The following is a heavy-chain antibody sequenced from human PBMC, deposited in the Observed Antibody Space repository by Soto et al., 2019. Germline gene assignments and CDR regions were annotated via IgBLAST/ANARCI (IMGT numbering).Heavy chain of an antibody. CDR1: GGSMRSYY. D-gene: IGHD2-2*01. J-gene: IGHJ4*02. Sequence: SETLSLTCSVSGGSMRSYYWSWIRQPPGRGLEWIGYIHDSGITDYNPSLKSRATISIDTFRNQISLNLHSVTAADTAVYYCAREYAFSSDYWGQGTVVT. V-gene: IGHV4-59*01. CDR2: IHDSGIT. CDR3: AREYAFSSDY.